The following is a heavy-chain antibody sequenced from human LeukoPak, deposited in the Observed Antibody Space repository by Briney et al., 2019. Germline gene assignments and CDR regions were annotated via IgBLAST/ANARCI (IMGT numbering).Heavy chain of an antibody. D-gene: IGHD6-13*01. CDR3: ARHGYSSSWFTPRWFDP. CDR2: INHSGST. J-gene: IGHJ5*02. CDR1: GGSFSGYY. V-gene: IGHV4-34*01. Sequence: SETLPLTCAVYGGSFSGYYWSWIRQPPGKGLEWIGEINHSGSTNYNPSLKSRVTISVDTSKNQFSLKLSSVTAADTAVYYCARHGYSSSWFTPRWFDPWGQGTLVTVSS.